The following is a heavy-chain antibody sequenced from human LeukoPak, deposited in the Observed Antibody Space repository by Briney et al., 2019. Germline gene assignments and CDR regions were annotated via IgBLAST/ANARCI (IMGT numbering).Heavy chain of an antibody. CDR3: AKGPGTAMVTPFDY. CDR1: GFTFDDYA. CDR2: ISWNSGSI. Sequence: GGSLRLSCAASGFTFDDYAMHWVRQAPGKGLEWASGISWNSGSIGYADSVKGRFTISRDNAKNSLYLQMNSLRAEDTALYYCAKGPGTAMVTPFDYWGQGTLVTVSS. D-gene: IGHD5-18*01. V-gene: IGHV3-9*01. J-gene: IGHJ4*02.